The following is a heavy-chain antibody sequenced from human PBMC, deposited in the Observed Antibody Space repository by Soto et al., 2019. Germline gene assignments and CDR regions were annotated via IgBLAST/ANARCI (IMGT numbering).Heavy chain of an antibody. J-gene: IGHJ5*02. CDR3: ARSGSSSWYSNINNWFDP. V-gene: IGHV4-59*01. CDR1: GGSINSYY. CDR2: IHYSGST. Sequence: SETLSLTCTVSGGSINSYYWSWIRQPPGKGLEWIGYIHYSGSTNYNSSLKSRVTISVDTSKNQFSLKLSSVTAADTAVYYCARSGSSSWYSNINNWFDPWGQGTLVTVSS. D-gene: IGHD6-13*01.